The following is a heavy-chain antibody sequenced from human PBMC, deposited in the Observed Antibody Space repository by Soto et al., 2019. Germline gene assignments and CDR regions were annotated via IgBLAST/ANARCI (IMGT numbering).Heavy chain of an antibody. Sequence: ASVKVSCKASGGTLSSYAISLVRQPPGQGLEWMGGIIPIFGTANYAQKFQGRGTITADESTSTAYMELSSLRSEDTAVYYCARSGGFSTGTNYYYGMDFWGQGTTVTVSS. CDR1: GGTLSSYA. J-gene: IGHJ6*02. CDR3: ARSGGFSTGTNYYYGMDF. V-gene: IGHV1-69*13. CDR2: IIPIFGTA. D-gene: IGHD1-1*01.